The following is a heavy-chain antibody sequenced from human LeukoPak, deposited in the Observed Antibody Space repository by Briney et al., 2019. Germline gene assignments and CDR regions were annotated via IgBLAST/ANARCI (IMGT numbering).Heavy chain of an antibody. CDR1: GFTFSTYW. CDR2: ISGSGGST. Sequence: GGSLRLSCAASGFTFSTYWMSWVRQAPGKGLEWVSAISGSGGSTYYADSVKGRFTISRDNSKNTLYLQMNSLRAEDTAVYYCAKADSWFGEFIFDYWGQGTLVTVSS. J-gene: IGHJ4*02. D-gene: IGHD3-10*01. V-gene: IGHV3-23*01. CDR3: AKADSWFGEFIFDY.